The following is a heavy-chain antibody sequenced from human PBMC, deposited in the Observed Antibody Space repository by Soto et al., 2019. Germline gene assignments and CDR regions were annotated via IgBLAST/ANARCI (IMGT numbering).Heavy chain of an antibody. V-gene: IGHV1-3*01. J-gene: IGHJ6*02. CDR3: ARDRSHNYYYGMDV. Sequence: ASVKVSCKASGYTSTNYGMHWVRQAPGQRLEWMGWINADSGNTNYSQKFQGRITITRDTSMSTAYMELSRLRSDDTAVYYCARDRSHNYYYGMDVWGQGTTVTVSS. CDR1: GYTSTNYG. CDR2: INADSGNT.